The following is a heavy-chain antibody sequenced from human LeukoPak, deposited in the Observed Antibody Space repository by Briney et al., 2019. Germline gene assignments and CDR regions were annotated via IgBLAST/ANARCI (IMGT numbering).Heavy chain of an antibody. CDR3: ASSGAAGNWFYP. V-gene: IGHV4-4*09. J-gene: IGHJ5*02. Sequence: KPSETLSLTCTVSGGSISSYYWSWIRQPPGKGLEWIGYIYTSGSTNYNPSLKSRVTISVDTSKNQFSLKLSSVTAADTAVYYCASSGAAGNWFYPWGQGTLVTVSS. D-gene: IGHD6-13*01. CDR1: GGSISSYY. CDR2: IYTSGST.